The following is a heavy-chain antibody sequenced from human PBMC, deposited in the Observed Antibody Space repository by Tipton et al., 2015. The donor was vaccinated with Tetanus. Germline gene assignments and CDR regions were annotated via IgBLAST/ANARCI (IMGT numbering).Heavy chain of an antibody. Sequence: GPEVKKPGASVKVSCKASGYTFTGYYMHWVRQAPGQGLEWMGWINPNSGGTNYAQKFQGRVTMTRDTSISTAYMEVSRLRSDDTAIYYCAKDPASRGWFDPWGQGTLVSVSS. CDR3: AKDPASRGWFDP. CDR1: GYTFTGYY. V-gene: IGHV1-2*02. CDR2: INPNSGGT. J-gene: IGHJ5*02.